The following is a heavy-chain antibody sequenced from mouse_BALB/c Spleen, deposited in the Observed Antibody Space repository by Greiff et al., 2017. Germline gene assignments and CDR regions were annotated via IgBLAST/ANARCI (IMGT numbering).Heavy chain of an antibody. V-gene: IGHV5-6-5*01. D-gene: IGHD2-1*01. CDR3: ARVYGIYWYFDV. CDR2: ISSGGST. Sequence: DVHLVESGGGLVKPGGSLKLSCAASGFTFSSYAMSWVRQTPEKRLEWVASISSGGSTYYPDSVKGRFTISRDNARNILYLQMSSLRSEDTAMYYCARVYGIYWYFDVWGAGTTVTVSS. CDR1: GFTFSSYA. J-gene: IGHJ1*01.